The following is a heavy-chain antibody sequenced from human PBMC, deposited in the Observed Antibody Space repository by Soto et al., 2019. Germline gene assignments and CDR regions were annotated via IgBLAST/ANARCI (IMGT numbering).Heavy chain of an antibody. CDR3: ARHQGTSWRGRYQYYFMDV. CDR2: IYPDDSDT. Sequence: GESLKISCQVSGYIFTNYWIGWVRQMPGKGLEWMGIIYPDDSDTRYSPSFQGQVTISADKSISTAYLQWSSLEASDTAVYYCARHQGTSWRGRYQYYFMDVWGKGTTVTVSS. J-gene: IGHJ6*03. D-gene: IGHD3-16*01. V-gene: IGHV5-51*01. CDR1: GYIFTNYW.